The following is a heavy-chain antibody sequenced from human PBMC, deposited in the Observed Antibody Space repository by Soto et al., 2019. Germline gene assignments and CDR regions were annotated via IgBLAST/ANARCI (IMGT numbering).Heavy chain of an antibody. J-gene: IGHJ1*01. CDR2: ISAYNGNT. CDR1: GYTFTSYG. D-gene: IGHD3-22*01. V-gene: IGHV1-18*01. Sequence: EASVKVSCKASGYTFTSYGISWVRQAPGQGLELMGWISAYNGNTNYAQKLQGRVTMTTDTSTSTAYMELRSLRSDDTAVYYCARDQVSVAGRFYYYDSSGYPEYFQHWGQGTLVTVSS. CDR3: ARDQVSVAGRFYYYDSSGYPEYFQH.